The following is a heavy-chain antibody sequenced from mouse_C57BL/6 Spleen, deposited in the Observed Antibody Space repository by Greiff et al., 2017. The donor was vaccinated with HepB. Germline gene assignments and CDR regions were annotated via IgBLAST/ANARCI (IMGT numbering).Heavy chain of an antibody. CDR1: GYTFTSYW. CDR3: ARGVPGYFDY. Sequence: QLQQPGAELVMPGASVKLSCKASGYTFTSYWMHWVKQRPGQGLEWIGEIDPSDSYTNYNQKFKGKSTLTVDKSSSTAYMQLSSLTSEDSAVYYCARGVPGYFDYWGQGTTLTVSS. V-gene: IGHV1-69*01. CDR2: IDPSDSYT. J-gene: IGHJ2*01.